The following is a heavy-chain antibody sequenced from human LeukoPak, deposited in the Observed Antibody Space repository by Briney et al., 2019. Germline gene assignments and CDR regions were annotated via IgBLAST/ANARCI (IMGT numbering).Heavy chain of an antibody. J-gene: IGHJ4*02. CDR1: GGSISGYY. D-gene: IGHD3-10*01. V-gene: IGHV4-59*12. Sequence: SETLSLTCTVSGGSISGYYWSWIRQPPGKGPEWIGYIYYSGSTNYNPSLKSRVTISVDTSKKQFSLKLSSVTAADTAVYYCARRTVRGVIKYWDQGSLVTVSS. CDR2: IYYSGST. CDR3: ARRTVRGVIKY.